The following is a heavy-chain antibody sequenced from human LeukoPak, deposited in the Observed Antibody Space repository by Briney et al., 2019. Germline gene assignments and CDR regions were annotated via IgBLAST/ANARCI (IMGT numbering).Heavy chain of an antibody. Sequence: GASVKVSCKASGYTFTSYYMHWVRQAPGQGLEWMGIINPSGGSTSYAQKFQGRVTMTRDMSTSTVYMELSSLRSEDTAVYYCARVLLGYYMDVWGKGTTVTVSS. V-gene: IGHV1-46*01. CDR1: GYTFTSYY. CDR3: ARVLLGYYMDV. CDR2: INPSGGST. J-gene: IGHJ6*03. D-gene: IGHD3-10*01.